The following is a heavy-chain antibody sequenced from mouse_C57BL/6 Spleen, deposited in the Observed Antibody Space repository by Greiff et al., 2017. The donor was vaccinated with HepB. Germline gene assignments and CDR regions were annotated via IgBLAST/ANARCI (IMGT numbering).Heavy chain of an antibody. CDR1: GYTFTSYW. V-gene: IGHV1-7*01. J-gene: IGHJ2*01. CDR2: INPSSGYT. Sequence: QVQLKQSGAELAKPGASVKLSCKASGYTFTSYWMHWVKQRPGQGLEWIGYINPSSGYTKYNQKFKDKATLTADKSSNTAYMQLSSLPCADSAVYYCARSYDYVSYFDYWGQGTTLTVSS. CDR3: ARSYDYVSYFDY. D-gene: IGHD2-4*01.